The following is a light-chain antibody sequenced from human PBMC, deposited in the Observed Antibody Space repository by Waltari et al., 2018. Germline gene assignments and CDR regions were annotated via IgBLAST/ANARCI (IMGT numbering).Light chain of an antibody. Sequence: EVVITQSPATLSVSPGERATLSCRASQSVSSHLAWYQQNPGQAPRLLMYGASARATGIPVRFSGSGAGTVFTLTISSLQSEDFAIYYCQQYNNWPRTFGQGTKVEIK. CDR3: QQYNNWPRT. J-gene: IGKJ1*01. CDR2: GAS. V-gene: IGKV3-15*01. CDR1: QSVSSH.